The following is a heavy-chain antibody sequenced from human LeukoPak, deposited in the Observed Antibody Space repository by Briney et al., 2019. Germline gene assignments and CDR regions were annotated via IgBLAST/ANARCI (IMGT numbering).Heavy chain of an antibody. Sequence: AAVKVSCKHSRYTLTGSSIHWVRPAPRQGLEWMGWINLNSGGTNYAQKFQGRVTMTRDTSISTAYMELSRLRSDDTAVYYCATLGDSYVAPFFDYWGQGTLVTVSS. CDR1: RYTLTGSS. D-gene: IGHD5-18*01. V-gene: IGHV1-2*02. CDR2: INLNSGGT. CDR3: ATLGDSYVAPFFDY. J-gene: IGHJ4*02.